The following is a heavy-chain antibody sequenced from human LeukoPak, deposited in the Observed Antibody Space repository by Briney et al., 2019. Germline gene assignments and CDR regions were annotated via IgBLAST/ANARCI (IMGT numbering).Heavy chain of an antibody. CDR1: GGSISSYY. D-gene: IGHD2-15*01. CDR2: IYTSGST. Sequence: SETPSLTCTVSGGSISSYYWSWIRQPAGKGLEWIGRIYTSGSTNYNPSLKSRVTMSVDTSKNQFSLKLSSVTAADTAVYYCARDGVVAAPYYYYYMDVWGKGTTVTVSS. V-gene: IGHV4-4*07. CDR3: ARDGVVAAPYYYYYMDV. J-gene: IGHJ6*03.